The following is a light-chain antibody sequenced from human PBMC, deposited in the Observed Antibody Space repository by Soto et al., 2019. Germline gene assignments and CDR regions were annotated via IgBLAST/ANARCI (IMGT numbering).Light chain of an antibody. J-gene: IGLJ1*01. CDR2: GVS. CDR1: RSDVGGYNY. CDR3: CSYAGTPYV. Sequence: QSVLTQPRSVSASPGQSVTISCTGTRSDVGGYNYVSWYQHHPGKAPKLMIYGVSERPSGVPDRFSGSKSGNTASLTISGLQAEDEADYYCCSYAGTPYVFGTGTNVTVL. V-gene: IGLV2-11*01.